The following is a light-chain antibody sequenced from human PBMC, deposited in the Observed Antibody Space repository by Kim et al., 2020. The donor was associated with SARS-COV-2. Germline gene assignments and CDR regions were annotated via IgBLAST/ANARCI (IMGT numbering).Light chain of an antibody. CDR3: LQHSTYPIT. Sequence: AAVGDRVTSNRRASQDIRNDLGWYKQNPGRAPKRLIYGASSLQSGVPSRFSGSGSGTEFTLTISSVQPEDFATYFCLQHSTYPITFGQGTRLEI. CDR2: GAS. CDR1: QDIRND. V-gene: IGKV1-17*01. J-gene: IGKJ5*01.